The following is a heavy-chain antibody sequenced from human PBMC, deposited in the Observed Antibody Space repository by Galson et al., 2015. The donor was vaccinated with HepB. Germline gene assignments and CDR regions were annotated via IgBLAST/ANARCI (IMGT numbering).Heavy chain of an antibody. CDR3: ARDKLFMSGYGDY. CDR2: ISYDGSNK. D-gene: IGHD5-12*01. Sequence: SLRLSCAASGFTFSSYAMHWVRQAPGKGLEWVAVISYDGSNKYYADSVKGRFTISRDNSKNTLYLQMNSLRAEDTAVYYCARDKLFMSGYGDYWGQGTLVTVSS. V-gene: IGHV3-30*04. CDR1: GFTFSSYA. J-gene: IGHJ4*02.